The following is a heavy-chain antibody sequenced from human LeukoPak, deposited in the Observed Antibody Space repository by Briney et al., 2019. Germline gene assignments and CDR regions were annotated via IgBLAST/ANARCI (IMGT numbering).Heavy chain of an antibody. CDR1: GGSVSSGSYF. V-gene: IGHV4-61*02. D-gene: IGHD6-19*01. Sequence: SQTLSLTCTVSGGSVSSGSYFWNWIRQPAGKGLEWIGRIYTSGSTKYNPSLKSRVTISVDTSKNQFSLKLNSATATDTAVYYCARGQGYSSGWYGDWGQGTLVTVSS. CDR3: ARGQGYSSGWYGD. CDR2: IYTSGST. J-gene: IGHJ4*02.